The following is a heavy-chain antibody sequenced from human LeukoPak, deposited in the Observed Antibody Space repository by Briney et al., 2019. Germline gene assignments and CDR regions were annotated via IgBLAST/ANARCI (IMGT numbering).Heavy chain of an antibody. CDR3: ARVYYSSSYDYWYFDL. CDR1: GGSSRNYY. CDR2: IFYSGST. D-gene: IGHD6-13*01. V-gene: IGHV4-59*01. Sequence: SETLSLTCTVSGGSSRNYYWSWIRQPPGKGLEWSGYIFYSGSTNYNPSLKSRVTISVDTSKNQFSLKLRSVTAADTAVYYCARVYYSSSYDYWYFDLWGRGTLVTVSS. J-gene: IGHJ2*01.